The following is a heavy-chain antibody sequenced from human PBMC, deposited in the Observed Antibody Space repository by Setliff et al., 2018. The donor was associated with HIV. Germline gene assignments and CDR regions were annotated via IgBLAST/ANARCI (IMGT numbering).Heavy chain of an antibody. J-gene: IGHJ4*02. V-gene: IGHV7-4-1*02. CDR1: GYTFTSYA. CDR2: INTNTGNP. CDR3: ARKGRYYGSGSYSFDY. Sequence: ASVKVSCKASGYTFTSYAMNWVRQAPGRGLEWMGWINTNTGNPTYAQGFTGRFVFSLHTSVSTAYLQISSLKAEDTAVYYCARKGRYYGSGSYSFDYWGQGTLVTVSS. D-gene: IGHD3-10*01.